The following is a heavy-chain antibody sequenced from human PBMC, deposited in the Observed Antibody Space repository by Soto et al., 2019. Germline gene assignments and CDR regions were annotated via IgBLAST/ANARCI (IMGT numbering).Heavy chain of an antibody. CDR3: ATLPKMVATDINQVDDAFDI. CDR1: GFTFSSYS. Sequence: EVQLVESGGGLVQPGGSLRLSCAASGFTFSSYSMNWVRQAPGKGLEWVSSISSSSSYIYYADSVKGRFTISRDNAKNSPYLQMNSLRAEDTAVYYCATLPKMVATDINQVDDAFDIWGQGTMVTVSS. J-gene: IGHJ3*02. V-gene: IGHV3-21*01. CDR2: ISSSSSYI. D-gene: IGHD5-12*01.